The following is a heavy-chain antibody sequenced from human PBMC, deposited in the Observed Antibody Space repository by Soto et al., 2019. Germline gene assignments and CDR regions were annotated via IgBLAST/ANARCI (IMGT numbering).Heavy chain of an antibody. CDR3: ARGNYDFWSGCPGHWFDP. V-gene: IGHV4-30-2*01. CDR2: IYHSGST. CDR1: GGSISSGGYS. Sequence: SETLSLTCAVSGGSISSGGYSWSWIRQPPGKGLEWIGYIYHSGSTYYNPSLKSRVTISVDRSKNQFSLKLSSVTAADTAVYYCARGNYDFWSGCPGHWFDPWGQGTLVTVSS. J-gene: IGHJ5*02. D-gene: IGHD3-3*01.